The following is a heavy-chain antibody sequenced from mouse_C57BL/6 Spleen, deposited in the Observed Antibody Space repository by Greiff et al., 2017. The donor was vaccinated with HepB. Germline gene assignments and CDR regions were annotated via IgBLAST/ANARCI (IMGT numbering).Heavy chain of an antibody. CDR1: GFSLTSYG. V-gene: IGHV2-2*01. Sequence: VQLQQSGPGLVQPSQSLSITCTVSGFSLTSYGVHWVRQSPGKGLEWRGVIWSGGSTDYNAAFISRLSISKDNSKSQVFFKMNSLQADDTAIYYCARNSRDYYGSSYYAMDYWGQGTSVTVSS. D-gene: IGHD1-1*01. J-gene: IGHJ4*01. CDR2: IWSGGST. CDR3: ARNSRDYYGSSYYAMDY.